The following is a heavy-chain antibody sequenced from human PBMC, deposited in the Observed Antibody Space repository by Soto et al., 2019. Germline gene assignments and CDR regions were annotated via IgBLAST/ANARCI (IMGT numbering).Heavy chain of an antibody. V-gene: IGHV1-69*02. Sequence: QFQLVQSGAEVKKPGSSVKVSCKASGGTFTNYTISWVRQAPGQGLEWMGRIIPILGLPNYAQRFQGRVPIPADKTPGTVYMELRSLRSEDTAVYYCPSANYGDYEPFVYWGQGTLVTVSS. CDR1: GGTFTNYT. J-gene: IGHJ4*02. CDR3: PSANYGDYEPFVY. D-gene: IGHD4-17*01. CDR2: IIPILGLP.